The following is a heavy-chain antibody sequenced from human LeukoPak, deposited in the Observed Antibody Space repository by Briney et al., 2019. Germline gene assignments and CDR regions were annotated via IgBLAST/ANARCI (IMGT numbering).Heavy chain of an antibody. D-gene: IGHD3-3*01. CDR3: ARTVHYDFWSGYQPYYMDV. Sequence: LRLSCAASGFTFSDYYMSWIRQPPGKGLEWIGGINHSGSTNYNPSLKSRVTISVDTSKNQFSLKLSSVTAADTAVYYCARTVHYDFWSGYQPYYMDVWGKGTTATVSS. CDR1: GFTFSDYY. V-gene: IGHV4-34*01. CDR2: INHSGST. J-gene: IGHJ6*03.